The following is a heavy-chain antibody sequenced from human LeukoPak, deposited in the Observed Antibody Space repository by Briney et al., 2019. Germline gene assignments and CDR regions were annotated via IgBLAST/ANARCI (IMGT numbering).Heavy chain of an antibody. V-gene: IGHV5-51*01. CDR3: ARLKWQQQLVRWFDP. J-gene: IGHJ5*02. CDR1: GYSFTSYW. Sequence: GESLKISCKGSGYSFTSYWIGWVRQMPGKGLEWMGIIYPGDSDTRYSPSFQGQVTISADKSISTAYLQWSSLKASDTAMYYCARLKWQQQLVRWFDPWGQGTLVTVSS. D-gene: IGHD6-13*01. CDR2: IYPGDSDT.